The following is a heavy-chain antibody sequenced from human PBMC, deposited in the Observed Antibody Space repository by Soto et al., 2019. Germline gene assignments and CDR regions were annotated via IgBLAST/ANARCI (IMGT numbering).Heavy chain of an antibody. J-gene: IGHJ4*02. D-gene: IGHD1-1*01. V-gene: IGHV3-23*01. CDR1: GFTFSSYA. CDR3: AKSWLQLRYFGY. CDR2: ISGSGGST. Sequence: WGSLRLSCAASGFTFSSYAMSWVRQAPGKGLEWVSAISGSGGSTYYADSVKGRFTISRDNSKNTLYLQMNSLRAEDTAVYYCAKSWLQLRYFGYWGQGTLVTVSS.